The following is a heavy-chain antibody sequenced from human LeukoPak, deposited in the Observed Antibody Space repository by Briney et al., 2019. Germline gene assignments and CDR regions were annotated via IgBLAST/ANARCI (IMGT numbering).Heavy chain of an antibody. V-gene: IGHV1-69*13. J-gene: IGHJ3*02. CDR3: ASVPRGYGGNDAFDI. Sequence: PVSVSCTASGGTFSSYAISSVRHAPGQELEWMWGIFPIFGTANYAQKFQGRVTITADEATSTAYMELSSLRSEDTAVYYCASVPRGYGGNDAFDIWGQGTMVTVSS. D-gene: IGHD4-23*01. CDR1: GGTFSSYA. CDR2: IFPIFGTA.